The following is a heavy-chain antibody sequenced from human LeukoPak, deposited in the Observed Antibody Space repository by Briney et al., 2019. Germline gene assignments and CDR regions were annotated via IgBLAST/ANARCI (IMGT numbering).Heavy chain of an antibody. CDR3: ARKISYISVFDY. Sequence: SETLSLTCTVSGGSISSYYWSWIRQPPGQGLEWIGYISDSGSTNYNPFLKSRITISGDTPGNQVSPKLSSVTAADTAVYYCARKISYISVFDYWGQGTLVSVSS. J-gene: IGHJ4*02. V-gene: IGHV4-59*01. CDR1: GGSISSYY. D-gene: IGHD2-15*01. CDR2: ISDSGST.